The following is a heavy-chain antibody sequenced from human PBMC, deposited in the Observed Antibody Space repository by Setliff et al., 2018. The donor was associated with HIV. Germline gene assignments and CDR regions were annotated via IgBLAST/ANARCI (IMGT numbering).Heavy chain of an antibody. Sequence: ASVKVSCKASGYTFTSYDINWVRQATGQGLEWMGWMNPNSGNTGNAQKFQGRVTMTRNTSISTAYMDLSSLRSEDTAVYYFARGVGRSRYYGMDVWGQGTTVTVSS. CDR3: ARGVGRSRYYGMDV. V-gene: IGHV1-8*01. J-gene: IGHJ6*02. CDR1: GYTFTSYD. D-gene: IGHD1-26*01. CDR2: MNPNSGNT.